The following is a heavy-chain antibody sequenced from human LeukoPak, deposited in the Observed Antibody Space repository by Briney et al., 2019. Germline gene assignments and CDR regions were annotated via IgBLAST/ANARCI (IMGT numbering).Heavy chain of an antibody. V-gene: IGHV4-31*03. CDR3: ARGFLRGYGYGYPNTYYGMDV. D-gene: IGHD5-18*01. Sequence: PSQTLSLTCTVSGGSISSGGYSWSWIRQHPGKGLEWIGYIYYSGSTYYNPSLKSRVTISVDTSKNQFSLKLSSVTAADTAVYYCARGFLRGYGYGYPNTYYGMDVWGQGTTVTVSS. J-gene: IGHJ6*02. CDR1: GGSISSGGYS. CDR2: IYYSGST.